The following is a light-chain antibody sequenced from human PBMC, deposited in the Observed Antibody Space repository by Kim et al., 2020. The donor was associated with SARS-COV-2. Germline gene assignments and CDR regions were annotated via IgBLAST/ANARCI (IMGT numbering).Light chain of an antibody. V-gene: IGKV3-11*01. CDR1: QSVSSY. CDR2: DGA. CDR3: HQRSNWPPYT. Sequence: LTPGERPSLSCTSSQSVSSYFAWYQHKPGQAPMLLIYDGANKATGLPARFRSSRSGTDFTLTISSLGPEDFAVYYCHQRSNWPPYTFGQGTKLEI. J-gene: IGKJ2*01.